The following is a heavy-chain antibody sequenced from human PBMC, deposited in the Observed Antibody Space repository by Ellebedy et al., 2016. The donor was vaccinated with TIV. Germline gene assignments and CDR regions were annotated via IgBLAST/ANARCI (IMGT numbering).Heavy chain of an antibody. D-gene: IGHD5-24*01. CDR2: VYHSGTT. Sequence: MPSETLSLTCAVSGASISSNNWWPWVRQAPGRGLEWIGEVYHSGTTYYNPSLKSPVTVSVDTSKNQFSLKLTSVTAADTAMYYCARDRDVTSRGILDYWGQGILVTVSS. CDR3: ARDRDVTSRGILDY. CDR1: GASISSNNW. J-gene: IGHJ4*02. V-gene: IGHV4-4*02.